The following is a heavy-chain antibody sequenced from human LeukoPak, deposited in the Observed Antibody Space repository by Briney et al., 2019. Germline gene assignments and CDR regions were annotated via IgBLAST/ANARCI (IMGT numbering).Heavy chain of an antibody. Sequence: GGSLRLSCAASGFTVSSNYMSWVRQSPGKGLEWVSVIYSGGNTYYADYAKGRFTISRDNSKNTLFLQMNSLKAEHTAVYYCARSEPLYSSSSIYYYYGMDVWGQGTTVTVSS. J-gene: IGHJ6*02. V-gene: IGHV3-66*02. CDR3: ARSEPLYSSSSIYYYYGMDV. CDR2: IYSGGNT. D-gene: IGHD6-6*01. CDR1: GFTVSSNY.